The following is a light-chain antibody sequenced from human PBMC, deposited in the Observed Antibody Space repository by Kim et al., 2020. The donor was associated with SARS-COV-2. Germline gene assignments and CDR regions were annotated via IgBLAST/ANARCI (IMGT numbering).Light chain of an antibody. Sequence: EIVLTQSPATLYLSPGERATLSCRASQSVRRYLAWYQQKPGQAPRLLIYDASNRATGIPARFSGSGSGTDFTLTISSLEPEDFAVYYCQQRSNWPSITFGQGTRLEIK. CDR2: DAS. CDR3: QQRSNWPSIT. J-gene: IGKJ5*01. CDR1: QSVRRY. V-gene: IGKV3-11*01.